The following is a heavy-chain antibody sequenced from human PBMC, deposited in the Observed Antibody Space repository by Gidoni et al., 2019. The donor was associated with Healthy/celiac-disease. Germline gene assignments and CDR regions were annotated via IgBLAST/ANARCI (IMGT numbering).Heavy chain of an antibody. J-gene: IGHJ5*02. CDR3: ARVLEPSPQHNNWFDP. V-gene: IGHV3-21*01. CDR2: ISSSSSYI. Sequence: EVQLVESGGGLVKPGGSLRLSCAASGFTFSSYSMNWVRQAPGKGLEWVSSISSSSSYIYYADSVKGRFTISRDNAKNSLYLQMNSLRAEDTAVYYCARVLEPSPQHNNWFDPWGQGTLVTVSS. D-gene: IGHD1-1*01. CDR1: GFTFSSYS.